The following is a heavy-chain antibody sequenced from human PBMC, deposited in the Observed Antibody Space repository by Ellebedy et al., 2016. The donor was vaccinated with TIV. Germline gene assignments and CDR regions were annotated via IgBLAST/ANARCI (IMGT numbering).Heavy chain of an antibody. CDR3: ASSARDYYDSSGSLDY. CDR2: IYSGGST. J-gene: IGHJ4*02. Sequence: GGSLRLSXAASGFTVSSNYMSWVRQAPGKGLEWVSVIYSGGSTYYADSVKGRFTISRDNSKNTLYLQMNSLRAEDTAVYYCASSARDYYDSSGSLDYWGQGTLVTVSS. CDR1: GFTVSSNY. D-gene: IGHD3-22*01. V-gene: IGHV3-53*01.